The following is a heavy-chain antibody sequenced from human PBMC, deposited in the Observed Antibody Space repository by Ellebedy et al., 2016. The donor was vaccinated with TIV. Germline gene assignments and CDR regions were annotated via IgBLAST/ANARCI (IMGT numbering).Heavy chain of an antibody. J-gene: IGHJ4*02. V-gene: IGHV3-7*01. D-gene: IGHD3-10*01. CDR3: GRAIGSGSCY. Sequence: GESLKISCAASGFSLSSYWMHWVRYAPGKGLEWVANIKQEGSEKYYVDSVKGRFTTSRDNAKNSLYLQMNSLRAEDTAVYFCGRAIGSGSCYWGQGTLVTVSS. CDR2: IKQEGSEK. CDR1: GFSLSSYW.